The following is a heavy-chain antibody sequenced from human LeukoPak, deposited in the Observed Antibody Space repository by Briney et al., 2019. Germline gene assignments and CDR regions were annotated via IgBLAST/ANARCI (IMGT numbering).Heavy chain of an antibody. V-gene: IGHV4-4*07. CDR1: GGSISSCY. CDR3: ARDRDPMDIVVVPAAPFDY. D-gene: IGHD2-2*03. CDR2: IYTSGST. J-gene: IGHJ4*02. Sequence: KPSETLSLTCTVSGGSISSCYWSWIRQPAGKGLEWIGRIYTSGSTNYNPSLKSRVTMSVDTSKNQFSLKLSSVTAADTAVYYCARDRDPMDIVVVPAAPFDYWGQGTLVTVSS.